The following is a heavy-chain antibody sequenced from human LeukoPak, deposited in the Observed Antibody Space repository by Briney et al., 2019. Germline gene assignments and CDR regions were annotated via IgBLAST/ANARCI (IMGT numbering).Heavy chain of an antibody. D-gene: IGHD6-13*01. J-gene: IGHJ4*02. CDR1: GGSTSSSNW. CDR3: ARVPDSSSWSSDY. CDR2: IYHSGST. V-gene: IGHV4-4*02. Sequence: SETLSLTCAVSGGSTSSSNWWSWVRQPPGKGLEWIGEIYHSGSTNYNPSLKSRVTISVDKSKNQFSLKLSSVTAADTAVYYCARVPDSSSWSSDYWGQGTLVTVSS.